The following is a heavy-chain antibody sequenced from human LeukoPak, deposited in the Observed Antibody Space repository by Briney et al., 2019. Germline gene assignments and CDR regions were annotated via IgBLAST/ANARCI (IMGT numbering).Heavy chain of an antibody. CDR3: AKDRAAAAGTGRDY. CDR1: GFTFSSYG. D-gene: IGHD6-13*01. CDR2: IGYDGSNK. V-gene: IGHV3-30*02. Sequence: GGSLRLSCAASGFTFSSYGMHWLRKAPGKGLEWVAFIGYDGSNKYYADSVKGPFTISRDNSKNTLYLKMNSLRAEDTAVYYCAKDRAAAAGTGRDYWGQGTLVTVSS. J-gene: IGHJ4*02.